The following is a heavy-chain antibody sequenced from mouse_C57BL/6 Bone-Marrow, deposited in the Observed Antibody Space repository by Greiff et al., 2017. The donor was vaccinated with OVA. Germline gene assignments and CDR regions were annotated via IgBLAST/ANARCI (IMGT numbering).Heavy chain of an antibody. Sequence: VQLQQSGTVLARPGASVKMSCKTSGYTFTSYWMHWVKQRPGQGLEWIGAIYPGNSDTSYNQKFKGKAKLTAVTSASTAYMELSSLTNEDSAVYYCITTVVATPFAYWGQGTLVTVSA. CDR3: ITTVVATPFAY. D-gene: IGHD1-1*01. CDR2: IYPGNSDT. CDR1: GYTFTSYW. J-gene: IGHJ3*01. V-gene: IGHV1-5*01.